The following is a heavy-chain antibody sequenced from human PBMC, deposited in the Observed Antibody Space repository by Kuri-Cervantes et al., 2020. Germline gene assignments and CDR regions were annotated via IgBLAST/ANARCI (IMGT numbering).Heavy chain of an antibody. CDR1: GYSISSGYY. CDR3: ARARWLVQDAFDI. CDR2: IYYSGNT. J-gene: IGHJ3*02. V-gene: IGHV4-38-2*01. Sequence: ESLKISCAVSGYSISSGYYWGWIRQPPGKGLEWIGSIYYSGNTYYNPSLKSRVTLSIDTSKNQFSLKLSSVTAADTAVYYCARARWLVQDAFDIWGQGTMVTVSS. D-gene: IGHD6-19*01.